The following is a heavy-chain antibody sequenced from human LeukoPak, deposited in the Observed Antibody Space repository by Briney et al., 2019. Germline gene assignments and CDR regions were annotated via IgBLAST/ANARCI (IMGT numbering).Heavy chain of an antibody. V-gene: IGHV4-39*01. D-gene: IGHD3-10*01. J-gene: IGHJ4*02. CDR2: IHYTGRT. CDR3: ATHRTNNYGSGQPFDS. Sequence: SETLSLTCTVSGGSISGSSYYWAWIRQPPGKGLEWIASIHYTGRTNYSPTLQSRVTISVDMSQNHFSLKVNSVTDADTAIYYCATHRTNNYGSGQPFDSWGQGTLVTVSS. CDR1: GGSISGSSYY.